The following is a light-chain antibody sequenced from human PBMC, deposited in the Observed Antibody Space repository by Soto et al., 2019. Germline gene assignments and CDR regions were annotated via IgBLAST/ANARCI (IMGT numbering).Light chain of an antibody. CDR2: DAS. Sequence: DIVLTQSPGTLSLSPGERATLSCRASQSVGNNYLAWYQQKPGQAPRLLIYDASSRATGLPDRFSGNGSGTDFPLTIARLEPEDFAAYYCQQCASSPRTFGQGTKVEIK. CDR1: QSVGNNY. V-gene: IGKV3-20*01. CDR3: QQCASSPRT. J-gene: IGKJ1*01.